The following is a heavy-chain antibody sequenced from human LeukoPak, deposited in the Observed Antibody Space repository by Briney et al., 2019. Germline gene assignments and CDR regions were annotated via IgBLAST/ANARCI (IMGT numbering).Heavy chain of an antibody. V-gene: IGHV1-69*13. Sequence: ASVKVSCKASGGTFSSYAISWVRQAPGQGLEWMGGIIPIFGTANYAQKFQGRVTITADESTSTAYMELSSLRSEDTAVYYCARDAYYDILTGYSRGRYYYYYYMDVWGKGTTVTVSS. J-gene: IGHJ6*03. CDR1: GGTFSSYA. CDR3: ARDAYYDILTGYSRGRYYYYYYMDV. D-gene: IGHD3-9*01. CDR2: IIPIFGTA.